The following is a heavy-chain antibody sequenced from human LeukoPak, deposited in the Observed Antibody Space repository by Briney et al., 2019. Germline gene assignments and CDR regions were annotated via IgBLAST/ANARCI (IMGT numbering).Heavy chain of an antibody. Sequence: GGSLRLSCAAPGFTFSSYSMNWVRQAPGKGLEWVSSISSSSSYIYYADSVKGRFTISRDNAKNSLYLQMNSLRAEDTAVYYCARGYDFWSGYYTNNWFDPWGQGTLFTVSS. D-gene: IGHD3-3*01. V-gene: IGHV3-21*01. CDR3: ARGYDFWSGYYTNNWFDP. CDR2: ISSSSSYI. CDR1: GFTFSSYS. J-gene: IGHJ5*02.